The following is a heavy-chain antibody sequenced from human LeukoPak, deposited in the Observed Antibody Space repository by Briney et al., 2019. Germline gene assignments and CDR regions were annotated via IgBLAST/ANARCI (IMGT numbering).Heavy chain of an antibody. CDR1: GFTFDDYA. CDR3: SKDRGDGYNPDAFDY. V-gene: IGHV3-9*01. J-gene: IGHJ4*02. D-gene: IGHD5-24*01. CDR2: ISWNSGSI. Sequence: PGGSLRLSCAASGFTFDDYAMHWVRQAPGKGLEWVSGISWNSGSIGNADSVKGRFTISRANAKNSLYLQMNSLRAEDTALYYGSKDRGDGYNPDAFDYWGQGTLVTVSS.